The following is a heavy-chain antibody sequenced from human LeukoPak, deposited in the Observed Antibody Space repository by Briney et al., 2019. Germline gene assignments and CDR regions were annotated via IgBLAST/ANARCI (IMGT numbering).Heavy chain of an antibody. Sequence: ASVKVSFKGSGYTFTSYYMHWVRQAPGQGLERMGIINPSGGSTSYAQKFQGSLTMTRHTSTSTVYLELRSPRSEDTAVYSCAGARYNWNYGDYWGQGTLVTVSS. CDR2: INPSGGST. J-gene: IGHJ4*02. CDR3: AGARYNWNYGDY. CDR1: GYTFTSYY. D-gene: IGHD1-20*01. V-gene: IGHV1-46*01.